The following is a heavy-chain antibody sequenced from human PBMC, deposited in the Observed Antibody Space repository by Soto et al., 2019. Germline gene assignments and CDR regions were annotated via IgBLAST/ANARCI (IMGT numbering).Heavy chain of an antibody. CDR1: GFTFSSYA. CDR3: ARGLVVVTAADALDI. Sequence: TGGSLRLSCAASGFTFSSYAMSWVRQAPGKGLEWVSAITDSGGDTYHADSVKGRFTISRDNSKNTLYMQVNSLTAEDTAVYYCARGLVVVTAADALDIWGQGTMVTVSS. CDR2: ITDSGGDT. V-gene: IGHV3-23*01. D-gene: IGHD2-2*01. J-gene: IGHJ3*02.